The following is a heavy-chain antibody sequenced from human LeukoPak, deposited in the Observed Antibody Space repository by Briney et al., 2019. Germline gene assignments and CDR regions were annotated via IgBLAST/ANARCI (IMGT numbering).Heavy chain of an antibody. V-gene: IGHV4-59*01. CDR1: GGSISSYY. D-gene: IGHD3-10*01. CDR3: ARRWFGELPDY. J-gene: IGHJ4*02. CDR2: IYYSGST. Sequence: SETLSLTCTVSGGSISSYYWSWLRQPPGKGLEWIGYIYYSGSTNYNPSLKSRVTISVDTSKNQFSLKLSSVTAADTAVYYCARRWFGELPDYWGQGTLVTVSS.